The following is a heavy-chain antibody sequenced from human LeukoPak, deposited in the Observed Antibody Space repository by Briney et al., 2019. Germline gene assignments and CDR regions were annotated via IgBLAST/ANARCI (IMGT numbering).Heavy chain of an antibody. CDR2: IRYDGSNK. D-gene: IGHD2-15*01. J-gene: IGHJ4*02. Sequence: GGSLRLSCAASGFTFSSYAMNWVRQAPGKGLEWVAFIRYDGSNKYYADSVKGRFTISRDNSKNTVYLQMNSLRAEDTAVYYCAKHGLPLVVISAPLDYWGQGTLVTVAS. V-gene: IGHV3-30*02. CDR3: AKHGLPLVVISAPLDY. CDR1: GFTFSSYA.